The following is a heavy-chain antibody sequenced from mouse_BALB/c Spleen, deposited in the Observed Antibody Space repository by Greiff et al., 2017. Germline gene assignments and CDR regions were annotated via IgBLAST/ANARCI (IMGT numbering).Heavy chain of an antibody. Sequence: QVQLQQSGPELVRPGVSVKISCKGSGYTFTDYAMHWVKQSHAKSLEWIGVISTYYGNTNYNQKFKGKATMTVDKSSSTAYMELARLTSEDSAIYYCAREGYAMDYWGQGTSVTVSS. CDR1: GYTFTDYA. V-gene: IGHV1-67*01. J-gene: IGHJ4*01. CDR3: AREGYAMDY. CDR2: ISTYYGNT.